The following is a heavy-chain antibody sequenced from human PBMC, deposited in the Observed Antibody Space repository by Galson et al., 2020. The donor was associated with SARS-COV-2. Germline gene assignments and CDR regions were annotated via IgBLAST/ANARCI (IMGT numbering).Heavy chain of an antibody. CDR1: GGSINSGDYY. D-gene: IGHD3-3*01. J-gene: IGHJ5*02. CDR3: ARAKRITIFGVVNWFDP. CDR2: IYYSGST. V-gene: IGHV4-30-4*01. Sequence: ETSETLSLTCTVSGGSINSGDYYWSWIRQPPGKGLEWIGYIYYSGSTYYNPSLKSRVTISVDTSKNQFSLKLSSVTAADTAVYYCARAKRITIFGVVNWFDPWGQGTLVTVSS.